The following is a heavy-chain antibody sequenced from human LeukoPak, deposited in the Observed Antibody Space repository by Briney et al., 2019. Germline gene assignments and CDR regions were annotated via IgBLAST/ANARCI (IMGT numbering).Heavy chain of an antibody. CDR1: GGSISSSSYY. J-gene: IGHJ4*02. CDR2: IYYSGST. D-gene: IGHD3-10*01. CDR3: AISMGFGELLSSYYFDY. V-gene: IGHV4-39*01. Sequence: SETLSLTCTVSGGSISSSSYYWGWIRQPPGKGLEWIGSIYYSGSTYYNPSLKSRVTISVDTSKNQFSLKLSSVTAADTAVYYCAISMGFGELLSSYYFDYWGQGTLVTVSS.